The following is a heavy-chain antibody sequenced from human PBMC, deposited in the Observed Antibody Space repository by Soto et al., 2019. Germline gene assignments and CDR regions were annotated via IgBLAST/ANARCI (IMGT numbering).Heavy chain of an antibody. CDR1: GGPFSSYT. CDR2: IIPLFGTT. J-gene: IGHJ4*02. D-gene: IGHD6-13*01. CDR3: ARDSIAASGFDS. V-gene: IGHV1-69*12. Sequence: QVQLVQSGAEVKKPRSSVKVSCKVSGGPFSSYTLSWARQAPGQGPEWMGEIIPLFGTTNYVQGFQGRLTIAADASTNTGYMELSSLRSDDTALYYCARDSIAASGFDSWGQGTLVTVS.